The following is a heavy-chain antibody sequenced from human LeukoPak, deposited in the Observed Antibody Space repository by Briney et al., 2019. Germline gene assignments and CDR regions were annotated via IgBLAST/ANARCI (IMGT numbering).Heavy chain of an antibody. CDR1: GYTFTSYY. Sequence: ASVKVSCKASGYTFTSYYMHWVRQAPGQGLEWMGIINPSGGSTSCAQKFQGRVTMTRDMSTSTVYMELSSLRSEDTAVYYCARVNDILTGYYPHFDYWGQGTLVTVSS. CDR2: INPSGGST. CDR3: ARVNDILTGYYPHFDY. J-gene: IGHJ4*02. D-gene: IGHD3-9*01. V-gene: IGHV1-46*01.